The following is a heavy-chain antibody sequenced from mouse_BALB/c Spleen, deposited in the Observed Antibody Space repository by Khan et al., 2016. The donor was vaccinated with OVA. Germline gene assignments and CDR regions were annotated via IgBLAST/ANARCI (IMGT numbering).Heavy chain of an antibody. J-gene: IGHJ3*01. Sequence: VQLQQSGPELVKPGASVKMSCKASGYTFTSYVIHWVKQKPGQGLEWIGYIYPYNDDTKYIDELKGKATLTTDKYYSTAYMELIILTSEDSSVYLFPTQGSTYTCFTSLAHGTLVSVSS. V-gene: IGHV1S136*01. D-gene: IGHD1-1*01. CDR3: PTQGSTYTCFTS. CDR1: GYTFTSYV. CDR2: IYPYNDDT.